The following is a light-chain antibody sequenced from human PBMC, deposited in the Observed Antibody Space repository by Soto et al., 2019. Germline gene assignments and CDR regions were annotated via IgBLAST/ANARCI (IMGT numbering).Light chain of an antibody. CDR2: EGS. CDR3: CSNAGTRTI. J-gene: IGLJ2*01. V-gene: IGLV2-23*01. CDR1: SSDVGSYKF. Sequence: QSALTQPASVSGSPGQSITIPCTGTSSDVGSYKFVSWYQQHTGKAPKRMIYEGSRPSGVSNRFSGSKSGNTAFLTISGLQAEDEGDYYCCSNAGTRTIFGGGTKLTVL.